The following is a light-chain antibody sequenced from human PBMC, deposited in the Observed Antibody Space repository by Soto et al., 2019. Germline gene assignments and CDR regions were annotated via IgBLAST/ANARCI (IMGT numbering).Light chain of an antibody. J-gene: IGKJ3*01. V-gene: IGKV3-11*01. CDR1: QSVSSD. Sequence: EIVLTQSPATLSLSPGERATLSCRASQSVSSDLAWYQQKPGQAPRLLIYDASNRATGIPARFSGSGSGTDFTLTISSLEPEDFAVYYCQQRSNWPSTFGPGTKVDI. CDR2: DAS. CDR3: QQRSNWPST.